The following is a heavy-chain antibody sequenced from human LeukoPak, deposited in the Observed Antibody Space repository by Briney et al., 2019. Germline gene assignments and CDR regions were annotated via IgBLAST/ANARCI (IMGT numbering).Heavy chain of an antibody. CDR3: ARDLGYGGYVADY. CDR1: GGTFSSYA. Sequence: ASVKVSCKASGGTFSSYAISWVRQAPGQGLEWMGGIIPIFGTANYTQKFQGRVTITADKSTSTAYMELGSQRSEDTAVYYCARDLGYGGYVADYWGQGTLVTVSS. J-gene: IGHJ4*02. CDR2: IIPIFGTA. D-gene: IGHD5-12*01. V-gene: IGHV1-69*06.